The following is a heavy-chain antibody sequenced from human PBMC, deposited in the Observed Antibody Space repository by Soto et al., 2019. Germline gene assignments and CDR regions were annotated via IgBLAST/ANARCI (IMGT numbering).Heavy chain of an antibody. CDR2: IYSGGST. CDR1: GITVSSNY. J-gene: IGHJ4*02. V-gene: IGHV3-53*01. D-gene: IGHD3-22*01. Sequence: GGSLRLSCAASGITVSSNYMSWVRQAPGKGLEWVSVIYSGGSTYYADSVKGRFTISRDNSKNTLYLQMNSPRAEDTAVYYCSRTYYYDSSGYYDYWGQGTLVTVSS. CDR3: SRTYYYDSSGYYDY.